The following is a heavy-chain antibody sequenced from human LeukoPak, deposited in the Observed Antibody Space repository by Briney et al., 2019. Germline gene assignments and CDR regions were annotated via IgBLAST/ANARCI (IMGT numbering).Heavy chain of an antibody. D-gene: IGHD6-13*01. CDR2: MSGNGGNT. V-gene: IGHV3-23*01. Sequence: GGSLRLSCAASGFTFSGYPMIWVRQAPGKGLEWVSGMSGNGGNTYYADSVKGRFTISRDNSKNTLYVQMNSLRAEDTAVYYCVFPGVTASEPLWGQGTLVTVSS. CDR1: GFTFSGYP. J-gene: IGHJ4*02. CDR3: VFPGVTASEPL.